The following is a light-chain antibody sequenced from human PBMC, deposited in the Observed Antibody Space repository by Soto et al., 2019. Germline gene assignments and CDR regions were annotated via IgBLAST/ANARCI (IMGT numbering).Light chain of an antibody. CDR2: EVS. Sequence: QSVLXQPASVSGAPGQAITISCTGTSSDVGAYDYVSWYQQHPDKAPKLMIYEVSNRPSGVSNRFSGSKSVNTATLTISGLQAEDEADYCSSYTSRSTRVFGTGTKVTVL. J-gene: IGLJ1*01. CDR3: SSYTSRSTRV. CDR1: SSDVGAYDY. V-gene: IGLV2-14*03.